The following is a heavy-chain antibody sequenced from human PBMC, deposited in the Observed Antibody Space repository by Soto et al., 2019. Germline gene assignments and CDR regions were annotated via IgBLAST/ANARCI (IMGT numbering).Heavy chain of an antibody. CDR1: GFTFSSYW. Sequence: GGSLRLSCAASGFTFSSYWMHWVRQAPGKGLVWVSRINSDGSSTSYADSVKGRFTISRDNAKNTLYLQMNSLRAEDTAVYYCVRGSSWSGWFDPWGQGTLVTVSS. CDR3: VRGSSWSGWFDP. D-gene: IGHD6-13*01. CDR2: INSDGSST. J-gene: IGHJ5*02. V-gene: IGHV3-74*01.